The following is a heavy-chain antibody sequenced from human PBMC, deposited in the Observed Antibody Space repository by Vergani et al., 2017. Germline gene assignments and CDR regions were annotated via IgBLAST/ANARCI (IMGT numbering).Heavy chain of an antibody. J-gene: IGHJ4*02. CDR1: GFTFSSYS. CDR3: ARARVGTIFDY. CDR2: ISSISSTL. Sequence: EVQLVESGGGLVQPGGSLRLSCAASGFTFSSYSMNWVRQAPGKGLEWVSYISSISSTLYYADSVKGRVTISSDNAKNSLYLQMNSLRAEDKAVYYWARARVGTIFDYWGQGTLVTVSS. V-gene: IGHV3-48*04. D-gene: IGHD5-12*01.